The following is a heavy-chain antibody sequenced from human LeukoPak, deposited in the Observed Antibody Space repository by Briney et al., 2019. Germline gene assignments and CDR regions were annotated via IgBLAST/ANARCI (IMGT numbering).Heavy chain of an antibody. D-gene: IGHD1-26*01. CDR1: GYSISSGYY. CDR3: ARGSYSGSSSNTHYYYYMDV. Sequence: SETLSLTCTVSGYSISSGYYWGWIWQPPGKGLEWIGSIYHSGSTYYNPPLKSRVTISVDTSKNQFSLKLSSVTAADTAVYYCARGSYSGSSSNTHYYYYMDVWGKGTTVTVSS. CDR2: IYHSGST. J-gene: IGHJ6*03. V-gene: IGHV4-38-2*02.